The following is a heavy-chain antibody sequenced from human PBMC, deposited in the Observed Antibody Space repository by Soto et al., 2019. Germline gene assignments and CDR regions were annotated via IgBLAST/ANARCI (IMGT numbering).Heavy chain of an antibody. CDR3: ASGIQLWLRRINNGYSG. CDR1: GGTFRTYA. CDR2: IIPMFGTA. D-gene: IGHD5-18*01. J-gene: IGHJ4*02. V-gene: IGHV1-69*14. Sequence: QVQLVQSGAEVKKPESSVKVSCKAPGGTFRTYAISWVRQAPGQGLEWMGGIIPMFGTANYAQRFQDSVTITANKSTNTVYMELSSLRSEDTAVYFCASGIQLWLRRINNGYSGWGQGTLVTVSS.